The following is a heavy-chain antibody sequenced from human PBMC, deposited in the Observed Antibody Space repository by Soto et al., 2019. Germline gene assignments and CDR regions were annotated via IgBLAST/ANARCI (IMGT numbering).Heavy chain of an antibody. J-gene: IGHJ6*02. CDR3: ARGTHEDCGGDCFIEYYYYGMDV. V-gene: IGHV1-69*13. CDR2: IIPIFGTA. Sequence: SVKVSCKASGGTFSSYAISWVRQAPGQGLEWMGGIIPIFGTANYAQKFQGRVTITADESTSTAYMELSSLRSEDTAVYYCARGTHEDCGGDCFIEYYYYGMDVWGQGTTVTVSS. CDR1: GGTFSSYA. D-gene: IGHD2-21*02.